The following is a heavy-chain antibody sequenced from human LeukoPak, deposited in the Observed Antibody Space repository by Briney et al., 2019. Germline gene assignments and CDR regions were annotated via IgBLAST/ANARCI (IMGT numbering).Heavy chain of an antibody. D-gene: IGHD2-15*01. CDR3: ARVEGSPDY. CDR1: GYTFTNYA. V-gene: IGHV1-18*01. CDR2: ISAYNGNT. Sequence: ASVKVSCKASGYTFTNYAISWVRQAPGQGLEWMGWISAYNGNTNYAQNLQGRVTITRDTSISTVYMELSSLRSEDTAVYFCARVEGSPDYWGQGTLVTVSS. J-gene: IGHJ4*02.